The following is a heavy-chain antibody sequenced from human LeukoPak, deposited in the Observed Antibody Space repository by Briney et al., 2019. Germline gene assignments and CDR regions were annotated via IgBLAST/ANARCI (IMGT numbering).Heavy chain of an antibody. V-gene: IGHV1-69*05. D-gene: IGHD6-19*01. CDR3: ARSAVAGFYYYYMDV. J-gene: IGHJ6*03. Sequence: GASVKVSRKASGYTFTGYYMHWVRQAPGQGLEWMGRIIPIFGTANYAQKFQGRVTITTDESTSTAYMELSSLRSEDTAVYYCARSAVAGFYYYYMDVWGKGTTVTVSS. CDR1: GYTFTGYY. CDR2: IIPIFGTA.